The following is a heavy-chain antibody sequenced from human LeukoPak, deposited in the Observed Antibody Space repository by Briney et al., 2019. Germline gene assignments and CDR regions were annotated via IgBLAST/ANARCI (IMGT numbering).Heavy chain of an antibody. V-gene: IGHV3-7*03. CDR1: GFSFSSQW. CDR2: INQAGTGK. Sequence: GGSLRLSCAASGFSFSSQWMSWVRQAPGKGLEWVAIINQAGTGKYYVDSVKGRFTISRDNAENSLYLQMNSLKTEDTAVYYCTSPRRDGYNLAFDIWGQGTMVTVSS. D-gene: IGHD5-24*01. CDR3: TSPRRDGYNLAFDI. J-gene: IGHJ3*02.